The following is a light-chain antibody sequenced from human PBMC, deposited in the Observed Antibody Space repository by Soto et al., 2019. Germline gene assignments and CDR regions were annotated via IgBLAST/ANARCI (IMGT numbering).Light chain of an antibody. V-gene: IGKV1-27*01. CDR2: AAS. J-gene: IGKJ1*01. Sequence: DIQMPQSPSSLSASVGDRVTITCRASQAISIYLAWYQQKPGGVPKLLIYAASTLQSGVPSRFSGSGSGTDFTLTISSLQPEDVATYYCQKYNSAPQTSGQGTKVDI. CDR1: QAISIY. CDR3: QKYNSAPQT.